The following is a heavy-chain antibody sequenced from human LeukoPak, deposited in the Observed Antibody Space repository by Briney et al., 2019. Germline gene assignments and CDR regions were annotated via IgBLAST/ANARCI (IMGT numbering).Heavy chain of an antibody. CDR3: ARDGDPLHWLATGNYYYYMDV. Sequence: SETLSLTCTVSGGSISSYYWSWIRPPPGKGLEWIGYIYYSGSTNYNSSFKSRVTISIDTSKNQFSLRLSSVTAADTAVYYCARDGDPLHWLATGNYYYYMDVWGKGTTVTVSS. J-gene: IGHJ6*03. V-gene: IGHV4-59*01. CDR2: IYYSGST. CDR1: GGSISSYY. D-gene: IGHD6-19*01.